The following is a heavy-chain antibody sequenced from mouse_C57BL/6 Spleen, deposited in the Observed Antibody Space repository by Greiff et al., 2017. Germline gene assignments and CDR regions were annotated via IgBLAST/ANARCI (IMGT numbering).Heavy chain of an antibody. CDR1: GFTFNTYA. V-gene: IGHV10-3*01. J-gene: IGHJ4*01. CDR3: VRDYGSSYPFYYYAMDY. D-gene: IGHD1-1*01. CDR2: IRSKSSNYAT. Sequence: EVQGVESGGGLVQPKGSLKLSCAASGFTFNTYAMHWVRQAPGKGLEWVARIRSKSSNYATYYADSVKDRFTISRDESQSMLYLQMNNLKTEDTAMYYCVRDYGSSYPFYYYAMDYWGQGTSVTVSS.